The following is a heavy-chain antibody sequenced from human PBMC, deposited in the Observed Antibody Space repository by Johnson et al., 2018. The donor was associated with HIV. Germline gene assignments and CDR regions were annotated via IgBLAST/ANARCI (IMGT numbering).Heavy chain of an antibody. CDR3: AKGLKLGSGDDAFDI. J-gene: IGHJ3*02. D-gene: IGHD7-27*01. Sequence: QMLLVESGGGVVQPGGSLRLSCAVSGFTFSSYGMHWVRQAPGKGLEWVAFIQYDGSNKYYADSVKGRFTISRDNSKNTLYLQMNSLRPEDTAVYYCAKGLKLGSGDDAFDIWGQGTMVTVSS. CDR1: GFTFSSYG. V-gene: IGHV3-30*02. CDR2: IQYDGSNK.